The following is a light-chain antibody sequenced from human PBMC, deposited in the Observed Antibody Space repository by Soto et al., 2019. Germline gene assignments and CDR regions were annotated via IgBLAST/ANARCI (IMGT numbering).Light chain of an antibody. J-gene: IGKJ5*01. CDR1: EKINKW. CDR2: DAS. V-gene: IGKV1-5*01. CDR3: QQLLSYPIT. Sequence: IPLTQSPSLLSASVGDRVTITCRASEKINKWLAWYQQKPGKAPKLLISDASSLESGVPSRFSGSGSGTEFTLTISSLQPEDFATYYCQQLLSYPITFGQGTLPEVK.